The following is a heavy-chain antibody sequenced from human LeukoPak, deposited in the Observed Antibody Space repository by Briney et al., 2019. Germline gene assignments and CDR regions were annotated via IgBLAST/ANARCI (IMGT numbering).Heavy chain of an antibody. CDR1: GYTFTRYG. J-gene: IGHJ4*02. Sequence: ASVKVSCKASGYTFTRYGISWVRQAPGQGLEWMGWISAYNGNTNYAQKLQGRVTMTTDTSTSTAYMELRSLRSDDTAVYYCARDRSQDYYDSSGSQNYFDYWGQGTLVTVSS. V-gene: IGHV1-18*01. CDR3: ARDRSQDYYDSSGSQNYFDY. D-gene: IGHD3-22*01. CDR2: ISAYNGNT.